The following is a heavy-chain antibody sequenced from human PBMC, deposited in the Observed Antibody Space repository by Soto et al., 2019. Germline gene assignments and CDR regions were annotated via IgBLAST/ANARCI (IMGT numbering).Heavy chain of an antibody. J-gene: IGHJ4*02. CDR2: ISYDGGLQ. CDR3: VSDRGYGEASGPYS. Sequence: QAHLVESGGGVVQPGRSLRLSCAASGFTFTSYGMHWVRQAPGTRLEWVAVISYDGGLQHYADSVKGRFTISRDNSKNKVLLQMNSLRAEDKAVYYCVSDRGYGEASGPYSWGQGTLVSVSS. D-gene: IGHD5-12*01. V-gene: IGHV3-30*03. CDR1: GFTFTSYG.